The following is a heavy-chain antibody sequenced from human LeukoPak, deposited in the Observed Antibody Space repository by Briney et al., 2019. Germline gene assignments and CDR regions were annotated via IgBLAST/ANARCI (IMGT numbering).Heavy chain of an antibody. CDR1: GFTFSSYA. CDR2: ISYDGSNK. Sequence: QPGRSLRLSCAASGFTFSSYAMHGVRYAPGKGMEWVAVISYDGSNKYYADSVKGRFTISRDNSKNTLYLQMNSLRAEDTAVYYCARQSIAVAGPFDYWGQGTLVTVSS. D-gene: IGHD6-19*01. CDR3: ARQSIAVAGPFDY. J-gene: IGHJ4*02. V-gene: IGHV3-30-3*01.